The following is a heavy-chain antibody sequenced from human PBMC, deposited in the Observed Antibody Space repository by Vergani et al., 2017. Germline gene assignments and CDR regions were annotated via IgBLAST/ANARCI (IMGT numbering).Heavy chain of an antibody. V-gene: IGHV1-69*02. J-gene: IGHJ4*02. Sequence: QVQLVQSGAEVKKPGSSVKVSCKASGGTFSSYTISWVRQAPGQGLEWMGRIIPILGIANYAQKFQGRVTITADKSTSTAYMELSSLRSEDTAVYYCARTICIAAAVDGYFDYWGQGTLVTVSS. CDR3: ARTICIAAAVDGYFDY. CDR1: GGTFSSYT. D-gene: IGHD6-13*01. CDR2: IIPILGIA.